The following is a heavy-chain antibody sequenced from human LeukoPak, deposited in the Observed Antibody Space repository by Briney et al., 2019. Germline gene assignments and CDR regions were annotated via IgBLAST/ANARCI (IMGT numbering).Heavy chain of an antibody. D-gene: IGHD3-22*01. Sequence: SETLSLTCTVSGGSISSSSYYWGWIRQPPGKGLEWIGRIYYSGSTYYNPSLKSRVPISVDTSKNQFSLKLSSVTAADTAVYYCARVEYYYDSSGYYSFDYFDYWGQGTLVTVSS. CDR3: ARVEYYYDSSGYYSFDYFDY. CDR2: IYYSGST. CDR1: GGSISSSSYY. J-gene: IGHJ4*02. V-gene: IGHV4-39*01.